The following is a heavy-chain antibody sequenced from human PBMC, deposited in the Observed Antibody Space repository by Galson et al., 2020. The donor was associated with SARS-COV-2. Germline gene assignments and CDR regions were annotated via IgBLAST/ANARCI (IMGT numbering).Heavy chain of an antibody. Sequence: ASETLSLTCTVSGGSVNSGTYYWSWIRQPPGKGLEWIGDIYHSGSTNYSPSLKSRVTISIDTSKNQFSLKLTSVTAADTAVYYCARVSVAGVVADYWGQGILVAVSS. CDR1: GGSVNSGTYY. CDR3: ARVSVAGVVADY. CDR2: IYHSGST. D-gene: IGHD2-15*01. V-gene: IGHV4-61*01. J-gene: IGHJ4*02.